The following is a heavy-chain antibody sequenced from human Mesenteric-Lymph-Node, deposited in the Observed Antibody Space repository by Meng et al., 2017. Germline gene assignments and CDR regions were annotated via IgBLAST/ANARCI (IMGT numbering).Heavy chain of an antibody. CDR2: ISSSGNTI. V-gene: IGHV3-11*01. CDR1: GFTCSDHY. J-gene: IGHJ4*02. CDR3: ARYRYSTSSRYFDY. Sequence: VERVACGVGFVWLGGSRSLSCAASGFTCSDHYMSWIRQAPGKGLEWVSYISSSGNTIYYADSVKGRFTISRDNAKNSLYLQMNSLRAEDTAVYYCARYRYSTSSRYFDYWGQGTLVTVSS. D-gene: IGHD6-6*01.